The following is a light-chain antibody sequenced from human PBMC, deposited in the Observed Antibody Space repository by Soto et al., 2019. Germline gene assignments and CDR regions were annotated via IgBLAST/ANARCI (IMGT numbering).Light chain of an antibody. CDR2: DAS. J-gene: IGKJ1*01. CDR1: HSINSF. CDR3: QQRSNWPPWT. Sequence: EIVLTQSPATLSLSPGERATLSCRASHSINSFLAWYQQKPGQAPRLLIYDASSRATGIPVRFSGSGSGTDFTLTITSLEPEDFAVYYCQQRSNWPPWTFGQGTKVEIK. V-gene: IGKV3-11*01.